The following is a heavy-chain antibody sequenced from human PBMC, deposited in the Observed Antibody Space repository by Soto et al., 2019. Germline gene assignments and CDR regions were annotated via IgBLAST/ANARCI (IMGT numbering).Heavy chain of an antibody. D-gene: IGHD3-10*01. CDR2: IHYSGST. CDR1: GGSIRSSTYY. CDR3: ARQITYYYGSGSYSERLPFSF. V-gene: IGHV4-39*01. J-gene: IGHJ4*02. Sequence: PSETLSLTCTVSGGSIRSSTYYWGWIRQPPGKGLEWIGSIHYSGSTYYNPSLKSRVTISEDTSENQFSLKLSSVTAADTAVYNCARQITYYYGSGSYSERLPFSFRAQRTLDTVSS.